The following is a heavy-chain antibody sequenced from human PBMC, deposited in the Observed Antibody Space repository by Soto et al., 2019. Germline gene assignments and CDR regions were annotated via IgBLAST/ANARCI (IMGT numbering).Heavy chain of an antibody. J-gene: IGHJ6*02. D-gene: IGHD3-10*01. CDR3: SRSLFGGYGLDV. CDR2: IRSKSNGGTA. Sequence: GGSLRLSCIGSGLIFGDYAMSWFRQSPGKGLEWVGLIRSKSNGGTAEYAASVKGRFTISRDDSKSIAYLQMNSLKTADTALYYCSRSLFGGYGLDVWGQGTTVTVSS. CDR1: GLIFGDYA. V-gene: IGHV3-49*03.